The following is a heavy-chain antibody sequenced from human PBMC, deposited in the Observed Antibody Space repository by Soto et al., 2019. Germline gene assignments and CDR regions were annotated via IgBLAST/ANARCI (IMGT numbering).Heavy chain of an antibody. V-gene: IGHV1-18*01. CDR3: VRQASMVRGINSPDY. CDR1: GYSFTSYG. J-gene: IGHJ4*02. Sequence: ASVKVSCKASGYSFTSYGTSWVRQAPRQRLEWMGWISSENGNTKYAHNLQGRVTMTTDTSTSTAYMELRSLRSDDTAVYYCVRQASMVRGINSPDYWGQGTLVTVSS. CDR2: ISSENGNT. D-gene: IGHD3-10*01.